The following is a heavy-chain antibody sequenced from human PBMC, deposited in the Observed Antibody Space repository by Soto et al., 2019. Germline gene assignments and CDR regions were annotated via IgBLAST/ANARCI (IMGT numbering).Heavy chain of an antibody. J-gene: IGHJ4*02. V-gene: IGHV4-61*01. Sequence: QVQLQESGPGLVKPSETLSLTCTVSGGSVSSGSYYWSWIRQPPGKGLEWIGYIYYSGSTNYNPSLKSRVTISVDTSKNQFSLKLSSVTAADTAVYYCAREACSWYNGIDYWVQGTLVTVSS. CDR3: AREACSWYNGIDY. CDR2: IYYSGST. CDR1: GGSVSSGSYY. D-gene: IGHD6-13*01.